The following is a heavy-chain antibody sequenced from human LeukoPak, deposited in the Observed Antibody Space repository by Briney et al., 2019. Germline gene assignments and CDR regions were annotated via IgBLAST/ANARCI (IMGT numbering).Heavy chain of an antibody. J-gene: IGHJ5*02. D-gene: IGHD3-3*01. V-gene: IGHV1-69*05. CDR3: ARTITIWGEAGWNWFDP. CDR2: IIPIFGTA. CDR1: GGTFSSYA. Sequence: SVTVSFKASGGTFSSYAISWVQQAPGQGLEWMGGIIPIFGTANYAQKFQGRVTITTDESTSTAYMELSSLRSEDTAVYYCARTITIWGEAGWNWFDPWGQGTLVTVSS.